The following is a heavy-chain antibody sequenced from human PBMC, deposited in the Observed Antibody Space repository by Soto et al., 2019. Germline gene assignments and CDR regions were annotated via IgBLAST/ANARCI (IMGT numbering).Heavy chain of an antibody. CDR1: GFTFDDYA. CDR2: ISWNSGSI. CDR3: AKDKVECSSTSCYYYYMDV. V-gene: IGHV3-9*01. Sequence: GGSLRLSCAASGFTFDDYAMHWVRQAPGKGLEWVSGISWNSGSIGYADSVKGRFTISRDNAKNSLYLQMNSLRAEDTALYYCAKDKVECSSTSCYYYYMDVWGKGTTVTVSS. J-gene: IGHJ6*03. D-gene: IGHD2-2*01.